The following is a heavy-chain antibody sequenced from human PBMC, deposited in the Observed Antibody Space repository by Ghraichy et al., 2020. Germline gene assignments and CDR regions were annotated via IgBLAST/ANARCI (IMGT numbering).Heavy chain of an antibody. D-gene: IGHD4-17*01. J-gene: IGHJ4*02. V-gene: IGHV6-1*01. CDR3: ARDLIGYGDYGGTWYFDY. CDR1: GDSVSSNSAA. Sequence: SQTLSLTCAISGDSVSSNSAAWNWIRQSPSRGLEWLGRTYYRSKWYNDYAVSVKSRITINPDTSKNQFSLQLNSVTPEDTAVYYCARDLIGYGDYGGTWYFDYWGQGTLVTVSS. CDR2: TYYRSKWYN.